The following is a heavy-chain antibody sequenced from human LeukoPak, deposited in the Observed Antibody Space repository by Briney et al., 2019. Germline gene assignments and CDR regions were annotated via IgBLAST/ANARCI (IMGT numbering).Heavy chain of an antibody. Sequence: SETLSLTCAVSGGSISSGGYSWSWIRQPPGKGLEWIGYIYHSGNTYYNPSLKSRVTISVDRSKNQFSLKLSSVTAADTAVYYCARAPGRDGYNQPFNYWGQGTLVTVSS. CDR3: ARAPGRDGYNQPFNY. CDR2: IYHSGNT. D-gene: IGHD5-24*01. CDR1: GGSISSGGYS. V-gene: IGHV4-30-2*01. J-gene: IGHJ4*02.